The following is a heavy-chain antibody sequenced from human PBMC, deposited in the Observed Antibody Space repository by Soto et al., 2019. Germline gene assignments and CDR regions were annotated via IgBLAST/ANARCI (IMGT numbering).Heavy chain of an antibody. J-gene: IGHJ4*02. CDR3: AREDSSSWNIDY. Sequence: PSETLSLTCTVSGGSISSGDYYWSWIRQPPGKGLEWIGYIYYSGSTYYNPSLKSRVTISVDTSKNQFSLKLSSVTAADTAVYYCAREDSSSWNIDYWGQGTLVTVS. CDR1: GGSISSGDYY. V-gene: IGHV4-30-4*01. CDR2: IYYSGST. D-gene: IGHD6-13*01.